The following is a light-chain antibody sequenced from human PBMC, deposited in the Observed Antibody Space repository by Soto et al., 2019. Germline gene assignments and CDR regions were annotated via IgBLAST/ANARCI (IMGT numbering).Light chain of an antibody. Sequence: QSVLTQPPSASGSPGQSVTISCTGSSSDVGAYNYVSWYQQHPGKAPKLLIYEVNKRPSGVPGRFSGSKSDNTASLTVSGLQGDDEADYYWSSYAGRNNFVVFGGGTKVTVL. V-gene: IGLV2-8*01. J-gene: IGLJ2*01. CDR2: EVN. CDR1: SSDVGAYNY. CDR3: SSYAGRNNFVV.